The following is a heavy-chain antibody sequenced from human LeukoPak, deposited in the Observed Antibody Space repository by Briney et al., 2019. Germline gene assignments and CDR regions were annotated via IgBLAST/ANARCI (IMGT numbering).Heavy chain of an antibody. V-gene: IGHV3-11*01. J-gene: IGHJ4*02. CDR2: ISSSGSTI. CDR1: GFTFSDYY. Sequence: GGSLRLSCAASGFTFSDYYMSWIRQAPGKGLEWVSYISSSGSTIYYADSVKGRFTISRDNAKNSLYLQMNSLRAEDTAVYYCARDLISYYDSSGCDYWGQGTLVTVSS. CDR3: ARDLISYYDSSGCDY. D-gene: IGHD3-22*01.